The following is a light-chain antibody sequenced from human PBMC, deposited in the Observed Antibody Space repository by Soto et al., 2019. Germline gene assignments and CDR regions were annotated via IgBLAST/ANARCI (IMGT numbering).Light chain of an antibody. CDR1: QTVGDN. J-gene: IGKJ1*01. Sequence: ETAMTQSPVTLSLSPGERATLSCRASQTVGDNVAWYRQKPGQPPRPLIYGASTRAPGVPARFSGRGSGTDFILTISSLQSEDFGFSYCQQYHNWPLGTFGQGTRVEI. CDR3: QQYHNWPLGT. V-gene: IGKV3-15*01. CDR2: GAS.